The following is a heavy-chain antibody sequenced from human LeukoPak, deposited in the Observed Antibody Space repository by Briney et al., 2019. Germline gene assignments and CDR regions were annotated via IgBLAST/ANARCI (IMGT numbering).Heavy chain of an antibody. CDR1: GFTFRSYA. V-gene: IGHV3-30*04. D-gene: IGHD1-1*01. CDR2: VSYDGGEK. CDR3: ATGTTGTTWSYGMDV. Sequence: PGGSLRLSCAGSGFTFRSYAMHWVRQAPGKGLEWVAGVSYDGGEKYYADSVRGRFTISRDNSKYTVYLQMSSLRAEGTAVFHCATGTTGTTWSYGMDVWGQGTTVTVSS. J-gene: IGHJ6*02.